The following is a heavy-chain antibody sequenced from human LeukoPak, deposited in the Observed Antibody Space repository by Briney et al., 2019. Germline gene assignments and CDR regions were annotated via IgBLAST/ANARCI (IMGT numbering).Heavy chain of an antibody. Sequence: GSLRLSCAASGFTFDDYGMSWIRQPPGKGLEWIGEINHSGSTNYNPSLKSRVTISVDTSKNQFSLKLSSVTAADTAVYYCARKYYDFWSGWALDAFDIWGQGTMVTVSS. CDR2: INHSGST. J-gene: IGHJ3*02. CDR1: GFTFDDYG. V-gene: IGHV4-34*01. CDR3: ARKYYDFWSGWALDAFDI. D-gene: IGHD3-3*01.